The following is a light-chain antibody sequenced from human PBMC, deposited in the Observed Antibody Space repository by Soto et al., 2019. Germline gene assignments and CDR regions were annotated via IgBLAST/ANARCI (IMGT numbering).Light chain of an antibody. V-gene: IGKV3-11*01. J-gene: IGKJ3*01. CDR3: HQRSNWPPFT. CDR1: QSVSTY. Sequence: EIVLTQSPATLSLSPGERATLSCRASQSVSTYLAWYQQRPGQAPRPLIYDASNRATGIPARFSGSGSGTDFTLTISSLEPEDFAVYYCHQRSNWPPFTFGPGTKVDFK. CDR2: DAS.